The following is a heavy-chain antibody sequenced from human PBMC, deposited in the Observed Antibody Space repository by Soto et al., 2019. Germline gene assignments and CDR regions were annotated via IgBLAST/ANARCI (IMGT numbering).Heavy chain of an antibody. D-gene: IGHD5-18*01. CDR3: VKSSYGLRGYYYYGMDV. J-gene: IGHJ6*02. V-gene: IGHV3-64D*06. CDR2: ISSNGGST. Sequence: LRLSCSASGFTFSSYAMHWVRQAPGKGLEYVSAISSNGGSTYYADSVKGRFTISRDNSKNTLYLQMSSLRAEDTAVYYCVKSSYGLRGYYYYGMDVWGQGXTVTVYS. CDR1: GFTFSSYA.